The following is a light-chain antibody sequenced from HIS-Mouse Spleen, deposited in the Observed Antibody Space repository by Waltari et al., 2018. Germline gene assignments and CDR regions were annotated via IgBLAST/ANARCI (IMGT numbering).Light chain of an antibody. J-gene: IGKJ3*01. CDR3: QQANSFPSFTLFT. V-gene: IGKV1-12*02. Sequence: DIQMTQSPSSVSASVGDRVTIPCRACQGINSWLAWYQQKPGKAPKLLIYAASSLQSGVPSRFSGSGSGTDFTLTISSLQPEDFATYYCQQANSFPSFTLFTFGPGTKVDIK. CDR2: AAS. CDR1: QGINSW.